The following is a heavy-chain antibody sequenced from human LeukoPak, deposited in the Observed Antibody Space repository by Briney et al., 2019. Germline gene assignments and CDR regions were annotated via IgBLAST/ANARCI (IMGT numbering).Heavy chain of an antibody. D-gene: IGHD3-22*01. CDR1: GGSIRSYY. V-gene: IGHV4-34*01. Sequence: PSETLSLTCTVSGGSIRSYYWSWIRQPPGKGLEWIGEINHSGSTNYNPSLKSRVTISVDTSKNQFSLKLSSVTAADTAVYYCARFGGNTMIPKPRRYAFDIWGQGTMVTVSS. J-gene: IGHJ3*02. CDR2: INHSGST. CDR3: ARFGGNTMIPKPRRYAFDI.